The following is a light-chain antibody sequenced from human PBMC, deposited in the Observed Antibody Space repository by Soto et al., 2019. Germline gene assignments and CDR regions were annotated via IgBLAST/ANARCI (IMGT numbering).Light chain of an antibody. Sequence: EIVLTQSPATLSLSPGKRSTLSCRASQSVSSYLAWYQQKPGQAPRLLIYDASNRATGIPARFSGSGSGTDFTLTISSLEPEDFAVYYCQQRSNWPPLTFGPGTKVDIK. CDR1: QSVSSY. J-gene: IGKJ3*01. V-gene: IGKV3-11*01. CDR2: DAS. CDR3: QQRSNWPPLT.